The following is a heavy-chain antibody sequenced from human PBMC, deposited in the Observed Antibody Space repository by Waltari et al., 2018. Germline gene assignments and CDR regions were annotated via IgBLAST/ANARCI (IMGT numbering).Heavy chain of an antibody. CDR2: INRSGNT. Sequence: QVQLQQWGAGLLKPSETLSVTCEVFDDSFSKYYWVWIRQSPGKGLEWIGEINRSGNTNDNPSLKGRVTISLDMSKRQVSLRVTSVTAADTAVYYCAREYSSFEPIFDYWGRGTLVTVSS. D-gene: IGHD5-12*01. J-gene: IGHJ4*02. CDR3: AREYSSFEPIFDY. V-gene: IGHV4-34*02. CDR1: DDSFSKYY.